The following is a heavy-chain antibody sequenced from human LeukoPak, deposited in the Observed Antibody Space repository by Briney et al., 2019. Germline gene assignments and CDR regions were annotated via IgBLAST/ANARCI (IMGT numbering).Heavy chain of an antibody. J-gene: IGHJ4*02. V-gene: IGHV4-59*12. CDR3: ARDRGGY. CDR2: IYYSGST. CDR1: GGSISSYY. D-gene: IGHD3-10*01. Sequence: SETLSLTCTVSGGSISSYYWSWIRQPPGKGLEWIGYIYYSGSTNYNPSLKSRVTISVDTSKNQFSLKLSSVTAADTAVYYCARDRGGYWGQGTLVTVSS.